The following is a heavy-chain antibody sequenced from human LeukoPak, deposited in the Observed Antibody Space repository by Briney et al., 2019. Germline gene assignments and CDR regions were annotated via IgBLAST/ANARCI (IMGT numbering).Heavy chain of an antibody. V-gene: IGHV4-4*02. CDR1: GGSISSNNW. J-gene: IGHJ4*02. CDR3: ARDYGDPYYFDY. D-gene: IGHD4-17*01. Sequence: SETLSLTCAVSGGSISSNNWWSWVRQPPGKGLEWIGEIYHSGSTNYNPSLKSRVIISLDKSKNQFSLKVSSVTAADTAVYYCARDYGDPYYFDYWGQGTLVTVS. CDR2: IYHSGST.